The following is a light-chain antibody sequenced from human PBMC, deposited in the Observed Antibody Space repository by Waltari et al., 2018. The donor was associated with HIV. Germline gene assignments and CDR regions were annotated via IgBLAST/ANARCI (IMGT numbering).Light chain of an antibody. CDR3: QQFYLAPFT. CDR1: QSVFYTSDNKNF. Sequence: DIVVTQSPDSLTVSLGERASINCKTSQSVFYTSDNKNFLAWYQQKPWQPPKLLFYWASTRESGVPDRFSGSGSGTDFTLTISSLQAEDVATYYCQQFYLAPFTFGQGTSLDIK. J-gene: IGKJ2*01. V-gene: IGKV4-1*01. CDR2: WAS.